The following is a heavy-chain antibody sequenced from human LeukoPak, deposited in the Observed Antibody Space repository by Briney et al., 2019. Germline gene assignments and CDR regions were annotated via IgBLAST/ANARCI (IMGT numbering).Heavy chain of an antibody. Sequence: ASVKVSCKASGYTFTSYDINWVRQATGQGLEWMGWMNPNSGNTGYAQKFQGRVTMTRNTSISTAYMELSSLRSEDTAVYYCARLVAYCGGDCPWGQGTLVTVSS. V-gene: IGHV1-8*01. CDR3: ARLVAYCGGDCP. CDR2: MNPNSGNT. J-gene: IGHJ5*02. CDR1: GYTFTSYD. D-gene: IGHD2-21*01.